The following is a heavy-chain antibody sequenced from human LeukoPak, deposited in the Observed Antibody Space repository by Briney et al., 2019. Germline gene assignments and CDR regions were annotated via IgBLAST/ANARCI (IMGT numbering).Heavy chain of an antibody. J-gene: IGHJ4*02. Sequence: ASVKVSCQASGYTFTRYYMHWVRQAPGQGLEWMGWINPNSGGTNYAQKIQGRVTMTSDTSISPAYMELSRLRSDDTAVYYCARDYLGPVDSSSYFDYWGQGTLVTVSS. CDR3: ARDYLGPVDSSSYFDY. V-gene: IGHV1-2*02. CDR2: INPNSGGT. D-gene: IGHD6-6*01. CDR1: GYTFTRYY.